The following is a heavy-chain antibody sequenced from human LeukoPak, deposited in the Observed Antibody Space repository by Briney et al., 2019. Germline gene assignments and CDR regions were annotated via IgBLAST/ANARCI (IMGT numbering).Heavy chain of an antibody. J-gene: IGHJ4*02. D-gene: IGHD3-3*01. Sequence: GGSLRLSCAASGFTFDDYAMHWVRQAPGKGLEWVSGISWTGGSIGYADSVKGRFTISRDNSKDTLYLEMHSLIREDTAVYYCARDLRGDYDFWSGRFPIDWGRGTLVTVPS. CDR2: ISWTGGSI. CDR1: GFTFDDYA. V-gene: IGHV3-9*01. CDR3: ARDLRGDYDFWSGRFPID.